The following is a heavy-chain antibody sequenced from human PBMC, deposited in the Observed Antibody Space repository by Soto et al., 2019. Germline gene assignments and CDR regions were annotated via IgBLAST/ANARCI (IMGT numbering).Heavy chain of an antibody. CDR1: GGTFSSYA. CDR3: ARAPNYYGSGSYPYYFDY. J-gene: IGHJ4*02. V-gene: IGHV1-69*06. CDR2: IIPIFGTA. D-gene: IGHD3-10*01. Sequence: ASVKVSCKASGGTFSSYAISWVRQAPGQGLEWMGGIIPIFGTANYAQKFQGRVTITADKSTSTAYMELSSLRSEDTAVYYCARAPNYYGSGSYPYYFDYWGQGTLVTVSS.